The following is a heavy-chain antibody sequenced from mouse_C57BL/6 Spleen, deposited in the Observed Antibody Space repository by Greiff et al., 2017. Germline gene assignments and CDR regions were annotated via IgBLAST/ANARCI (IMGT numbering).Heavy chain of an antibody. J-gene: IGHJ2*01. V-gene: IGHV14-2*01. D-gene: IGHD1-1*01. Sequence: EVQLQQSGAELVKPGASVKLSCTASGFNIKDYYMHWVKQRTEQGLEWIGRIDPEDGETKYAPKFPGKATITADTSSNTAYLQLSSLTSEDTAVYYCARSLYYGSSYTDYWGQGTTLTVSS. CDR1: GFNIKDYY. CDR2: IDPEDGET. CDR3: ARSLYYGSSYTDY.